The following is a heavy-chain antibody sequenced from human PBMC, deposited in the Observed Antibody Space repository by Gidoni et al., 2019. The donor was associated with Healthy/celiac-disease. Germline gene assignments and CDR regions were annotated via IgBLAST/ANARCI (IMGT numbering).Heavy chain of an antibody. CDR2: IKQDGSEK. J-gene: IGHJ4*02. CDR3: ARDGYGSGSYHY. V-gene: IGHV3-7*01. D-gene: IGHD3-10*01. Sequence: EVQLVESGGGLVQPGGSLRLSCAASGFPFSSYWMSWVRQAPGKGLEWVANIKQDGSEKYYVDSVKGRFTISRDNAKNSLYLQMNSLRAEDTAVYYCARDGYGSGSYHYWGQGTLVTVSS. CDR1: GFPFSSYW.